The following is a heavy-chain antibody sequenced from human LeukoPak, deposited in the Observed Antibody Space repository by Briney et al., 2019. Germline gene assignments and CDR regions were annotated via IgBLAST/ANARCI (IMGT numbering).Heavy chain of an antibody. CDR2: IYHSGST. Sequence: SETLSLTCAVSGYSISSGYYWGWIRQPPGKGLEWIGSIYHSGSTYYNPSLKSRVTISVDTSKNQFSLKLSSVTAADTAVYYCARGSRVWGSYVDYWGQGTLVTVSS. J-gene: IGHJ4*02. CDR1: GYSISSGYY. D-gene: IGHD3-16*01. V-gene: IGHV4-38-2*01. CDR3: ARGSRVWGSYVDY.